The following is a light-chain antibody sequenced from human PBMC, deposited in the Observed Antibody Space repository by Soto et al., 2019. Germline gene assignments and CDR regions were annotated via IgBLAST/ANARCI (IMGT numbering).Light chain of an antibody. CDR1: QSVTSTY. CDR3: QQFDSSLLT. Sequence: EIVLTQSPGTLSLSPGERATLSCRASQSVTSTYLAWYQQKRGQAPRLLIYGVSSRATGIPDRFSGSGSGTDFTLTISRLEPEDFAEYYCQQFDSSLLTFGGGTKVEIK. J-gene: IGKJ4*01. CDR2: GVS. V-gene: IGKV3-20*01.